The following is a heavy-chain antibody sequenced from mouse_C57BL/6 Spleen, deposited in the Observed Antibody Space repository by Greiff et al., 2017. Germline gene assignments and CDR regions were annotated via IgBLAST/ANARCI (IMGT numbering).Heavy chain of an antibody. Sequence: VQLQQSGAELARPGASVKMSCKASGYTFTSYTMHWVKQRPGQGLEWIGYINPSSGYTKYNQKFKDKATLTADKSSSTAYMQLSSLTSEDSAVYYCARGDYGSSSFAYWGQGTLVTVSA. CDR2: INPSSGYT. V-gene: IGHV1-4*01. D-gene: IGHD1-1*01. CDR1: GYTFTSYT. CDR3: ARGDYGSSSFAY. J-gene: IGHJ3*01.